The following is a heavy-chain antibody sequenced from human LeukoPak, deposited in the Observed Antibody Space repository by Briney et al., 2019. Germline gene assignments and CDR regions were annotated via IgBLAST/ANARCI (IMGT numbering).Heavy chain of an antibody. D-gene: IGHD4-17*01. Sequence: PSETLSLTCAVYGGSFSGYYWSWIRQPPGKGLEWIGEINHSGSTNYNPSLKSRVTISVDTSKNQFSLKLSSVTAADTAVYYCARRGETDYGANLPPTPGYMDVWGKGTTVTVSS. CDR2: INHSGST. J-gene: IGHJ6*03. CDR1: GGSFSGYY. CDR3: ARRGETDYGANLPPTPGYMDV. V-gene: IGHV4-34*01.